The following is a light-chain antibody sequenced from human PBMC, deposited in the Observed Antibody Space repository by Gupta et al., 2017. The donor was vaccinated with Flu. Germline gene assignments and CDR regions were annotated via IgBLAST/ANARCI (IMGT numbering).Light chain of an antibody. V-gene: IGLV2-23*02. J-gene: IGLJ3*02. CDR3: CSYASSSTWV. Sequence: QSALTQPASVSGSPGQSVTISCTGPTSNVGGYNLVSWYQQPSGKATKLMFYEVTKRPAGVSSRFSASKAGTTASPTISGHQAEDDADYYCCSYASSSTWVFGGGTKLTVL. CDR2: EVT. CDR1: TSNVGGYNL.